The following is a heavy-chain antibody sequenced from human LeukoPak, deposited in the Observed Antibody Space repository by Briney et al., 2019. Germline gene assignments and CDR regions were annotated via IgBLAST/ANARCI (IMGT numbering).Heavy chain of an antibody. D-gene: IGHD1-26*01. Sequence: SETLSLTCTVSGGSISSYYWSWLRQPAGKGLEWIGRIYTSGSTNYNASLKSRVSMSVDTSKNQFPLKLSSVTAADTAVFYCARENSGSYREFDYWGPGTLVTVSS. CDR3: ARENSGSYREFDY. CDR1: GGSISSYY. V-gene: IGHV4-4*07. CDR2: IYTSGST. J-gene: IGHJ4*02.